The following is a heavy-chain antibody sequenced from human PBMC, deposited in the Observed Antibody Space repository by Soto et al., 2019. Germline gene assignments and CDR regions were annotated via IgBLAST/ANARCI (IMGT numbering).Heavy chain of an antibody. CDR2: ISAYNGNT. J-gene: IGHJ3*02. V-gene: IGHV1-18*04. D-gene: IGHD3-3*01. CDR3: ARTALIQTYSDFWSGYYKDDDFDI. Sequence: GASVKVSCKASGYTFTSYGISWVRQAPGQGLEWMGWISAYNGNTNYAQKLQGRVTMTTDTSTSTAYMELRSLRSDDTAVYYCARTALIQTYSDFWSGYYKDDDFDIWGQGTMVTVSS. CDR1: GYTFTSYG.